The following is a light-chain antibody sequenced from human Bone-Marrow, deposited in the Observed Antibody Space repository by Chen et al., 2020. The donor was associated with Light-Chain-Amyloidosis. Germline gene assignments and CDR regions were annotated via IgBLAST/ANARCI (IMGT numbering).Light chain of an antibody. CDR1: SGSIATNY. J-gene: IGLJ3*02. CDR3: QSYQGSSQEV. Sequence: NFMLTQPHSVSESPGKTVIISCTRSSGSIATNYVQWNQQRPGSSATTVIYEDDQRPSGVPDRFSGSIDCSSNAAPLPIARLKADDEDDYYCQSYQGSSQEVFGGVTKLTLL. CDR2: EDD. V-gene: IGLV6-57*01.